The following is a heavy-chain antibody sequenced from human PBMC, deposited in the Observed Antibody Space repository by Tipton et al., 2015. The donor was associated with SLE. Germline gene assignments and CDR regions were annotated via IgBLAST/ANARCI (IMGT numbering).Heavy chain of an antibody. V-gene: IGHV1-24*01. CDR3: AATPSFGVGRIYCGMDV. J-gene: IGHJ6*02. CDR1: GYTLTELS. CDR2: FDPEDGET. D-gene: IGHD3-3*01. Sequence: QLVQSGAEVKKPGASVKVSCKGSGYTLTELSMHWVQQAPGKGLEWMGGFDPEDGETIYAQKFEGRVTMTGDTSTDTAYMELSSLRSEDTAVYYCAATPSFGVGRIYCGMDVWGQGTTVTVSS.